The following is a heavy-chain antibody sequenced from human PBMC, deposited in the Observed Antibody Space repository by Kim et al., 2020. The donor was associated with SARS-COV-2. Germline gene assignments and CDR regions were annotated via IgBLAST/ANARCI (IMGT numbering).Heavy chain of an antibody. V-gene: IGHV5-10-1*01. D-gene: IGHD6-13*01. CDR2: IDPSDSYT. J-gene: IGHJ6*02. CDR3: ARRVIAAAGYYYYGMDV. Sequence: GESLKISCKGSGYSFTSYWISWVRQMPGKGLEWMGRIDPSDSYTNYSPSFQGHVTISADKSISTAYLQWSSLKASDTAMYYCARRVIAAAGYYYYGMDVWGQGTTVTVSS. CDR1: GYSFTSYW.